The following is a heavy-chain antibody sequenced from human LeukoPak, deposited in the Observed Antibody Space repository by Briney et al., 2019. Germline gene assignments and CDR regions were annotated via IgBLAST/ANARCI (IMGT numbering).Heavy chain of an antibody. J-gene: IGHJ4*02. V-gene: IGHV3-23*01. CDR2: ISASGGST. CDR3: AKDPQDSGYDLDYFDY. D-gene: IGHD5-12*01. Sequence: GGSLRLSCAASGFTFSSYAMSWVRQAPGKGLEWVSAISASGGSTYYADSVKGRFTISRDNSKNTLYLQMNSLRAEDTAVYYCAKDPQDSGYDLDYFDYWGQGTLVTVSS. CDR1: GFTFSSYA.